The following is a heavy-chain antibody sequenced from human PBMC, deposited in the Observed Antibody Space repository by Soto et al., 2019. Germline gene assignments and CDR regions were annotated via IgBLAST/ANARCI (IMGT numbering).Heavy chain of an antibody. D-gene: IGHD2-2*01. J-gene: IGHJ4*02. Sequence: QLQLQESGPGLVKPSETLSLTCSVSGGSITGNSNYWGWIRQSPGKGLEWIGSIYYTGTTYSNPSLKSRVTISLDASKRHFSLRLSSVTAADTAVYYCARHCSSTNCYGLEYWGQGTPVTVSS. CDR3: ARHCSSTNCYGLEY. V-gene: IGHV4-39*01. CDR2: IYYTGTT. CDR1: GGSITGNSNY.